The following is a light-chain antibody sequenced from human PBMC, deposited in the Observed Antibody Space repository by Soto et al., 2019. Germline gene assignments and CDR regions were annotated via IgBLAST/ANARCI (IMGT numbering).Light chain of an antibody. V-gene: IGLV1-51*01. J-gene: IGLJ3*02. Sequence: QSVLTQPPSVSAAPGQKVTISCSGGSSNIGDNYVSWYQHVPGTAPKLLIYDNSKRPSEIPDRFSGSKSGTSATLGITGLQTGDEADYYCETWDTSLSGGVFGGGTQLTVL. CDR1: SSNIGDNY. CDR2: DNS. CDR3: ETWDTSLSGGV.